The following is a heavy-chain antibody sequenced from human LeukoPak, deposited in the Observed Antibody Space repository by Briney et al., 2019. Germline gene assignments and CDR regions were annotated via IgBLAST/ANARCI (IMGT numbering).Heavy chain of an antibody. D-gene: IGHD5-18*01. Sequence: SETLSLTCTVSGGSISSYYWSWIRQPPGKGLEWIGYIYYSGSTNYNPSLKSRVTISVDTSKNQFSLKLSSVTAADTAVYYCARDLGPPTAMVDYWGQGTLVTVSS. J-gene: IGHJ4*02. CDR3: ARDLGPPTAMVDY. CDR1: GGSISSYY. CDR2: IYYSGST. V-gene: IGHV4-59*01.